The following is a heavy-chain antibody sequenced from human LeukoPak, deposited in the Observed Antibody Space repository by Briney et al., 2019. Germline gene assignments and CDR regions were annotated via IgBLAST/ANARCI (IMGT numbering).Heavy chain of an antibody. CDR2: IGTAGDT. CDR1: GFTFSSYD. Sequence: GRSLTLSCAASGFTFSSYDMHWVRQGTGKGLEWVSAIGTAGDTYYPGSVKGRFTISRDNAKNTLYLQMNSLRAEDTAVYYCARDDRYFLFGDSSGYYWGIDYWGQGTLVTVSS. J-gene: IGHJ4*02. CDR3: ARDDRYFLFGDSSGYYWGIDY. D-gene: IGHD3-22*01. V-gene: IGHV3-13*04.